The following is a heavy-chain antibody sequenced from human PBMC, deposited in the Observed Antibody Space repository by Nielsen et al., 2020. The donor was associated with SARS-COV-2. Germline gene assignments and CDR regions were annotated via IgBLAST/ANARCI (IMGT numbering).Heavy chain of an antibody. CDR2: INDSGST. V-gene: IGHV4-34*01. Sequence: WIRQPPGKGLEWIGEINDSGSTKYNPSLKSRVTISVDTSKNQFSLKLSSVTAADTAVYYCARLPHGGFGELLFTSYHYYGMDVWGQGTTVTVSS. CDR3: ARLPHGGFGELLFTSYHYYGMDV. J-gene: IGHJ6*02. D-gene: IGHD3-10*01.